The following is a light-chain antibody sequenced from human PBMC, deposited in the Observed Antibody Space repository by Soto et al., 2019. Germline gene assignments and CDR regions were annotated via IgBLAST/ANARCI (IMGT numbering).Light chain of an antibody. CDR2: GAS. V-gene: IGKV3-15*01. CDR1: QSVSSS. CDR3: QQYNNVRT. Sequence: EILMTQSPATLSVSPGERATLSCRASQSVSSSLAWYQQKPGQAPRLLIYGASTRATGIPARFSGSGSGTEFTLTISSLQSEDFAVYYCQQYNNVRTFGQGTKVELK. J-gene: IGKJ1*01.